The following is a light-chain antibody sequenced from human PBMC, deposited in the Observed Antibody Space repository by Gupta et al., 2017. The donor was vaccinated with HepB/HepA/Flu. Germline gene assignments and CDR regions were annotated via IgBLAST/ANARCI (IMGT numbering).Light chain of an antibody. J-gene: IGKJ4*01. Sequence: DIQMTQSPSSLSVSIGDRVTITCRASQTISNSLNWYQHQPGKAPKLLIYAASTLQSGVPSRFSGSGSGIDFTLTVSSRQPEDVATYYCQQSYTSPLSVGGGTKVESK. CDR1: QTISNS. CDR2: AAS. CDR3: QQSYTSPLS. V-gene: IGKV1-39*01.